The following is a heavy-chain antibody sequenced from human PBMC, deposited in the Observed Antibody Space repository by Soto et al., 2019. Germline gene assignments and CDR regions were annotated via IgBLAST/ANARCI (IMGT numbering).Heavy chain of an antibody. CDR1: GGSIGNYC. CDR3: ARDRYPYAPGRWFDP. CDR2: IYYNGDT. V-gene: IGHV4-59*01. J-gene: IGHJ5*02. Sequence: PSETLSLTCTVSGGSIGNYCWSWIGQPPGSGLDWIGYIYYNGDTRYNPSLESRVTMSVDTSKNQLSLKLTSVTAADTAVYYCARDRYPYAPGRWFDPWAQATLVTVSS. D-gene: IGHD3-16*01.